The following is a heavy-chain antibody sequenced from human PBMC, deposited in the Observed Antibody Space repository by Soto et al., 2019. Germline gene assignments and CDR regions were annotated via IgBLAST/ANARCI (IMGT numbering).Heavy chain of an antibody. D-gene: IGHD2-2*01. V-gene: IGHV3-30*18. J-gene: IGHJ4*02. Sequence: QVQLVESGGGVVQPGRSLRLSCAASGFTFSSYGRHWVRQAPGKGLAWVAVISEDGSNKYYADSVKGRFTISRDNSKNPLYLQMNSLRAEDTAVYYCAKDLGSVVVPAAIVARSDYWGQGTLVTVSS. CDR1: GFTFSSYG. CDR2: ISEDGSNK. CDR3: AKDLGSVVVPAAIVARSDY.